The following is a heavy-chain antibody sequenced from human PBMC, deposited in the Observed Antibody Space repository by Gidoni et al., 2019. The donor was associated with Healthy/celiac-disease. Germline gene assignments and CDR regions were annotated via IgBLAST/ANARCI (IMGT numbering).Heavy chain of an antibody. J-gene: IGHJ3*02. Sequence: QVQLQESGPGLVKPSETLSLTCTVSGGSLSSYYGRWIRQPPGKGLEWIGYIYYSGSTNYNPSLKSRVTISVDTPKNQFSLKLSSVTAADTAVYYCARGSRDTDDAFDIWGQGTMVTVSS. V-gene: IGHV4-59*01. D-gene: IGHD5-18*01. CDR3: ARGSRDTDDAFDI. CDR1: GGSLSSYY. CDR2: IYYSGST.